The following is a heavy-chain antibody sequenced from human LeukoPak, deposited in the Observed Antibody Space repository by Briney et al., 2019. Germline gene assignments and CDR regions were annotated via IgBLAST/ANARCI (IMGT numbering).Heavy chain of an antibody. V-gene: IGHV1-69*13. J-gene: IGHJ5*02. CDR1: RGTFSSYA. Sequence: GASVTLSCKASRGTFSSYAISWVRQPPGQGLEWIGGIIPIFGTANYAQKFQGRVTITADESTSTAYMELSSLRSEDTAVYYCARDRRYYYDSSGSIGSYSVNWFDPWGQGTLVTVSS. CDR3: ARDRRYYYDSSGSIGSYSVNWFDP. D-gene: IGHD3-22*01. CDR2: IIPIFGTA.